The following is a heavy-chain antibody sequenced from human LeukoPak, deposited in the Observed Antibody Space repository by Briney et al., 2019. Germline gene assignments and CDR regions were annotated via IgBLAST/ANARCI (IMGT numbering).Heavy chain of an antibody. Sequence: SETLSLTCAVYGGSFSGYYWSWIRQPPGKGLEWVGEINHSGSTNYNPSLKSRVTISVDTSKNQFSLKLSSVTAADTAVYYCVGYCSCTSCYAALSMDGWGQGTQVTVFS. CDR1: GGSFSGYY. D-gene: IGHD2-2*01. CDR2: INHSGST. J-gene: IGHJ6*02. V-gene: IGHV4-34*01. CDR3: VGYCSCTSCYAALSMDG.